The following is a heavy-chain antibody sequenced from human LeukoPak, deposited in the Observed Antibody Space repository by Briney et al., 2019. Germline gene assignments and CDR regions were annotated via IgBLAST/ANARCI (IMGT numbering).Heavy chain of an antibody. Sequence: VSVKVSCKASGYTFTSYDINWVRQATGQGLEWMGWMNPNSGNTGYAQKFQGRVTITRNTSISTAYMELSSLRSEDTAVYYCARAAAAGNNWFDPWGQGTLVTVSS. D-gene: IGHD6-13*01. J-gene: IGHJ5*02. CDR3: ARAAAAGNNWFDP. V-gene: IGHV1-8*03. CDR1: GYTFTSYD. CDR2: MNPNSGNT.